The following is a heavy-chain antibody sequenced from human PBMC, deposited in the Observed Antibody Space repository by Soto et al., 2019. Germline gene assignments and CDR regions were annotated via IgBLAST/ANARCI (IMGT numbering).Heavy chain of an antibody. V-gene: IGHV4-59*01. D-gene: IGHD6-13*01. CDR3: AREIPTAGHFDY. CDR2: IYYTGST. J-gene: IGHJ4*02. CDR1: GGSITGSY. Sequence: SETLSLTCTVSGGSITGSYWSWSRRPPGKGLEWMGFIYYTGSTNYNPSLKSRITISVDKSKNQFSLKLSSVTAADTAVYYCAREIPTAGHFDYWGQGTLVTVSS.